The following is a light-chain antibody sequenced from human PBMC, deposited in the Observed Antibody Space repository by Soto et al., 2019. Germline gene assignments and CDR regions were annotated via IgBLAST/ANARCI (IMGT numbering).Light chain of an antibody. Sequence: QSVLTQPASVSGSPGRSITISCTGTGGDVGGYNYVSWYQQHPGKAPKLMIYEVSNRPSGVSNRFSGSKSGNTASLTISGLQAEDEADYYCSSHTSSRTHVFGTGTRSPS. J-gene: IGLJ1*01. CDR3: SSHTSSRTHV. V-gene: IGLV2-14*01. CDR2: EVS. CDR1: GGDVGGYNY.